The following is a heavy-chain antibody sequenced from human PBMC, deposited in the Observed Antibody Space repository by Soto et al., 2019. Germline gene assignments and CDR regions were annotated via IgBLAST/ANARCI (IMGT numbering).Heavy chain of an antibody. V-gene: IGHV4-59*08. CDR2: IYYSAST. CDR3: ARGYCSGGTCNSRFFHY. Sequence: QVQLQESGPGLVKPSETLSLTCAVSGGSMSSYYWSWIRQPPGKGLEWIGYIYYSASTNYNPALKSRVTISVDTSKNQFSLKLRSVTAADTAVYYCARGYCSGGTCNSRFFHYWGQGTLVTVSS. J-gene: IGHJ4*02. D-gene: IGHD2-15*01. CDR1: GGSMSSYY.